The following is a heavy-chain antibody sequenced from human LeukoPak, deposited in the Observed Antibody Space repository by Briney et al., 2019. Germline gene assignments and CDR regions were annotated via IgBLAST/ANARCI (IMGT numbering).Heavy chain of an antibody. J-gene: IGHJ4*02. V-gene: IGHV4-34*01. Sequence: SETLSLTCAVYGGSFSGYYWSWIRQPPGKGLEWIGEINHSGSTNYNPSLKSRVTISVDTSKNQCSLKLSSVTAADTAVYYCARANRHRGAAVVPAASGYWGQGTLVTVSS. CDR1: GGSFSGYY. CDR2: INHSGST. CDR3: ARANRHRGAAVVPAASGY. D-gene: IGHD2-2*01.